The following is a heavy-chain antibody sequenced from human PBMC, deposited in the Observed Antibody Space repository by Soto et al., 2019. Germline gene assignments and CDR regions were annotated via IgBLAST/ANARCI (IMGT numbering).Heavy chain of an antibody. J-gene: IGHJ5*02. V-gene: IGHV1-69*01. CDR1: GGTFSSYA. CDR2: IIPMYGPA. Sequence: QVPLVQSGAEVKKPGSSVTVSCKASGGTFSSYAIHWVRQAPGQGLEWMGGIIPMYGPAQYAQRFQGRVTITADESTTTVYMELTSLTSQDTAVYYCARVTSMVRGVIDNWFDPWGHGTLVTVSS. D-gene: IGHD3-10*01. CDR3: ARVTSMVRGVIDNWFDP.